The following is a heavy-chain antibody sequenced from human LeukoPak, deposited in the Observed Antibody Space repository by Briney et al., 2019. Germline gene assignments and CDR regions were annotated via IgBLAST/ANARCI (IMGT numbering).Heavy chain of an antibody. V-gene: IGHV1-2*02. CDR3: ARVRVGADY. Sequence: ASVKVSCKAAGYTFTDYYMHWVRQAPGQGLEWMGWINPNSGGTNYAQKFQGRVTMTTDTSTSTAYMELRSLRSDDTAVYYCARVRVGADYWGQGTLVTVSS. CDR1: GYTFTDYY. CDR2: INPNSGGT. D-gene: IGHD1-26*01. J-gene: IGHJ4*02.